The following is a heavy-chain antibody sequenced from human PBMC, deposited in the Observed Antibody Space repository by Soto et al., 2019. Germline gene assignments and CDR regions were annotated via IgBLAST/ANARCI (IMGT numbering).Heavy chain of an antibody. D-gene: IGHD5-12*01. CDR1: GFSFNSYA. CDR3: ATGSIEYSASVDR. V-gene: IGHV3-23*01. Sequence: EVQLLESGGGLVQPGGSLRLACAASGFSFNSYAMVGVRQAPGKGLEWVSVISARGGSSSFADSVKGRSSSSRDNSKNVLSLEMNNLRAEDTATYFCATGSIEYSASVDRWGQGPLVLVSS. J-gene: IGHJ5*02. CDR2: ISARGGSS.